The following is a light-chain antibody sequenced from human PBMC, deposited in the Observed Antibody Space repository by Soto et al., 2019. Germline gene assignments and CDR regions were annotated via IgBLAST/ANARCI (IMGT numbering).Light chain of an antibody. J-gene: IGKJ1*01. CDR2: GAS. V-gene: IGKV3-20*01. CDR3: QQYDSSPRT. Sequence: EIVLTQSPGTLSLSPGERATLSCRTSQSVNSNYLAWYQQKPGQGPRLLVYGASSRATGIPRRFSGSGSGTDFTLTISRLEPEYFAVYYWQQYDSSPRTFGQGTKVEIK. CDR1: QSVNSNY.